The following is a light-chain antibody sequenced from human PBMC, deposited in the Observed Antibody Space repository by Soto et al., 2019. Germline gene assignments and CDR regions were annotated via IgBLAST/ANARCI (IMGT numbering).Light chain of an antibody. CDR2: DNN. J-gene: IGLJ2*01. V-gene: IGLV1-51*01. CDR3: ETWDSRLSAVV. Sequence: QSVLTQPPSVSAAPGQKVTISCSGSSSNIENNYVSWYQQLPGTAPKLLIYDNNKRPSGIPDRFSGSKSGTSATLGITGLQTGDEADYYCETWDSRLSAVVFGGGTKVTVL. CDR1: SSNIENNY.